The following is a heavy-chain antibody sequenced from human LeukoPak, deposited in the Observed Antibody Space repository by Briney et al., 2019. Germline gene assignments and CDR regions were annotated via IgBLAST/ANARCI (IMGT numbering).Heavy chain of an antibody. CDR3: VRGAVSAGGVFDV. D-gene: IGHD2-8*02. V-gene: IGHV4-59*01. J-gene: IGHJ3*01. Sequence: SETLSLTCTVSGGSISGYYWSWIRQSPGKGLEWTGYISYSGSTSYNPSLKSRLTISVDTSTNQISLKLNSLSAADTAIYYCVRGAVSAGGVFDVWGQGTLVTVS. CDR2: ISYSGST. CDR1: GGSISGYY.